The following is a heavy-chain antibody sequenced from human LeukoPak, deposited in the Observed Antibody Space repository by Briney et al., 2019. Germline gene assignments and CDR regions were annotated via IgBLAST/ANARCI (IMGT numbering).Heavy chain of an antibody. CDR2: IKQDGSEK. V-gene: IGHV3-7*01. J-gene: IGHJ4*02. CDR3: AMWEYSSSWYYFDY. Sequence: GGSLRLSCAASGFTFSSYWMSWVRQAPGKGLEWVANIKQDGSEKYYVDSVKGRFTISRDNAKNSLYLQMNSLRAEDTAVYYCAMWEYSSSWYYFDYWGQGTLVTVSS. CDR1: GFTFSSYW. D-gene: IGHD6-13*01.